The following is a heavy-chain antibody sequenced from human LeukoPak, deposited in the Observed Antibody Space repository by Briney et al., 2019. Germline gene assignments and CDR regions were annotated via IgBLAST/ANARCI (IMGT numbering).Heavy chain of an antibody. Sequence: PGGSLRLSCAASGFTFSSYGMHWVRQAPGKGLEWVAFIRYDGSNKYYADSVKGRFTISRDNSKNTLYLQMNSLRAEDTAVYYCAKDGSIAARPDLGGWFDPWGQGTLVTVSS. CDR3: AKDGSIAARPDLGGWFDP. CDR1: GFTFSSYG. J-gene: IGHJ5*02. CDR2: IRYDGSNK. D-gene: IGHD6-6*01. V-gene: IGHV3-30*02.